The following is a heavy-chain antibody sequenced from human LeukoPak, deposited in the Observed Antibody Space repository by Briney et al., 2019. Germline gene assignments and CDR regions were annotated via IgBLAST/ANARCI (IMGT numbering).Heavy chain of an antibody. CDR3: ARDQGWIQLWLLLEGSSMGIDY. J-gene: IGHJ4*02. Sequence: GRSLRLSCAASGFTFSSYAMHWVRQAPGKGLEWVAVISYGGSNKYYADSVKGRFTISRDNSKNTLYLQMNSLRAEDTAVYYCARDQGWIQLWLLLEGSSMGIDYWGQGTLVTVSS. CDR2: ISYGGSNK. D-gene: IGHD5-18*01. CDR1: GFTFSSYA. V-gene: IGHV3-30-3*01.